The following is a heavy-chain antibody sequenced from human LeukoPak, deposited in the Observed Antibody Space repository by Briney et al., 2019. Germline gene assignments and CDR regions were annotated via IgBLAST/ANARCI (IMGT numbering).Heavy chain of an antibody. CDR2: ISYDGSNK. CDR1: GFTFSSYA. J-gene: IGHJ4*02. CDR3: AKEDHSLLGSD. V-gene: IGHV3-30*04. Sequence: PGGSLRLSCAASGFTFSSYAMHWVRQAPGKGLEWVAVISYDGSNKYYADSVKGRFTISRDNSKNTLYLQMNSLRAEDTAVYYCAKEDHSLLGSDWGQGTLVTVSS. D-gene: IGHD6-25*01.